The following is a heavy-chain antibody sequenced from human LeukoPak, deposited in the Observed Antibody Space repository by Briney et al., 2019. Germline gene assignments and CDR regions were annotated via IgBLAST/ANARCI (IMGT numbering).Heavy chain of an antibody. J-gene: IGHJ4*01. D-gene: IGHD4-17*01. CDR3: AKDPRVSYGYYIIR. Sequence: AGGSLRLSCAASGFTFSSYAMSWVRQAPGKGLEWVSGFSVSDQTTYYADSVKGRFTISRDNSKNTLYLQINSLRAEDTGVYYCAKDPRVSYGYYIIRWGHGTLVIVSS. V-gene: IGHV3-23*01. CDR1: GFTFSSYA. CDR2: FSVSDQTT.